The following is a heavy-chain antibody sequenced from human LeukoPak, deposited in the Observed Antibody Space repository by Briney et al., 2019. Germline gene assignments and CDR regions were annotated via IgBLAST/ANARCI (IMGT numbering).Heavy chain of an antibody. Sequence: GGSLRLSCATSGFIFNNYDPHWVRQAPGKGLEWLATISRDGKRQFYTDSVKGRFTISRDDSRNTLYLQMNSLRPEDTAVYYCAKQLGYCSDGSCYFPYWGQGTLVTVSS. CDR2: ISRDGKRQ. CDR3: AKQLGYCSDGSCYFPY. CDR1: GFIFNNYD. V-gene: IGHV3-30*18. J-gene: IGHJ4*02. D-gene: IGHD2-15*01.